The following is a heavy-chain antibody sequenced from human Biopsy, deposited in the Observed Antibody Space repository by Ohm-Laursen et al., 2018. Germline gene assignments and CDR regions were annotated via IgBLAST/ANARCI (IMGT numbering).Heavy chain of an antibody. D-gene: IGHD2-15*01. V-gene: IGHV3-66*01. CDR3: ARGSGSGFYFDQ. CDR2: IYAGATT. Sequence: SLRLSCAAPKFTVRTNSMSWVRLAPGKGLEWVSVIYAGATTYYPDSVKGRSTISRDNSRNTVYLQMDSLRGEDTAVYFCARGSGSGFYFDQWGQGTLVTVSS. J-gene: IGHJ4*02. CDR1: KFTVRTNS.